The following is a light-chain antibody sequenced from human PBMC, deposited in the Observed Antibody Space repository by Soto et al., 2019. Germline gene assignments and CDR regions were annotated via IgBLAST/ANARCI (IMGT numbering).Light chain of an antibody. CDR2: GAS. CDR1: HSVDSN. CDR3: QQYDKWPLT. V-gene: IGKV3D-15*01. Sequence: EIAMTQSPGTLSVSTGQGATLSCRASHSVDSNLAWYQQKPGQAPRLLIYGASTRPTGIPDRFSGSGSGTEFTLTISSLQSEDFAVYYCQQYDKWPLTFGGGTKVDIK. J-gene: IGKJ4*01.